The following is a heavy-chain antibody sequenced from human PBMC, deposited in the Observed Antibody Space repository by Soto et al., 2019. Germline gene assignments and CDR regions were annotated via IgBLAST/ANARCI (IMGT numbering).Heavy chain of an antibody. Sequence: PSETLSLTCAVSGYSISTGLNWAWIRQPPGKGLEWIGSIYHSGSTYYNLSLKSRVTISVDRSKNLFSLKLSSVTAADTAVYYCARVDILTVYGCMDVWGQGTTFTVSS. D-gene: IGHD3-9*01. V-gene: IGHV4-38-2*01. CDR1: GYSISTGLN. CDR2: IYHSGST. J-gene: IGHJ6*02. CDR3: ARVDILTVYGCMDV.